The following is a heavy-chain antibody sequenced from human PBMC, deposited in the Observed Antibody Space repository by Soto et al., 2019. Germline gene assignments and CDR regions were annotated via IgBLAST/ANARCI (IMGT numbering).Heavy chain of an antibody. CDR3: ARVWGGAFDI. D-gene: IGHD3-10*01. CDR2: IYYSGST. J-gene: IGHJ3*02. Sequence: ASETLSLTCTVSGGSISSGDYYWSWIRQPPGKGLEWIGYIYYSGSTNYNPSLKSRVTISVDTSKNQFSLKLSSVTAADTAVYYCARVWGGAFDIWGQGTMVTVS. CDR1: GGSISSGDYY. V-gene: IGHV4-61*08.